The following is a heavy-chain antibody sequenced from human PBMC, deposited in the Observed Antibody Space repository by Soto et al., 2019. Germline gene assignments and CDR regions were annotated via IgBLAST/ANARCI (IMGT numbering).Heavy chain of an antibody. V-gene: IGHV3-23*01. CDR2: ITGSGGDT. CDR3: VKGSTSTRPYYFDS. D-gene: IGHD6-6*01. J-gene: IGHJ4*02. Sequence: EVQLLESGGGLVQPGGSLRLSCAASGFTFTSYVMSWVRQAPGEGLEWVSAITGSGGDTYYSVSVRGRFTISNDRSKNTLYLHMSSLRVEDTALYYCVKGSTSTRPYYFDSWGQGTLVTVSS. CDR1: GFTFTSYV.